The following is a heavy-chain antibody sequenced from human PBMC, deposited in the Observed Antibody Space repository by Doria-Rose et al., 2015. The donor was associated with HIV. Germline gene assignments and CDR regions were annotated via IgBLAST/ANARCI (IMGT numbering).Heavy chain of an antibody. V-gene: IGHV2-26*01. CDR1: GVSLSSPGMG. D-gene: IGHD6-13*01. CDR2: IFSDDER. J-gene: IGHJ4*02. Sequence: QITLKESGPVLVKPTKTLTLTCTVSGVSLSSPGMGVSWIRQPPGKALEWLANIFSDDERSYKTSLKSRLTISRGTSKSQVVLTMTDMDPVDTATYYCARIKSSRWYHKYYFDFWGQGTLVIVSA. CDR3: ARIKSSRWYHKYYFDF.